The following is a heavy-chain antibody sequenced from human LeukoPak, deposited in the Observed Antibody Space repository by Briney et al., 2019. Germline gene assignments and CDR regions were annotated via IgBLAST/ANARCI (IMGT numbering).Heavy chain of an antibody. V-gene: IGHV3-23*01. Sequence: GGSLRLSCAASGFTFSTYAMTWVRQAPGKGLEWVSGISGGGGRTYYADSVKGRFTVSRDNSKNTLYLQMNSLRAEDTAVYYCARDMTHGLDIVVVVAATGAFDIWGQGTMVTVSS. CDR1: GFTFSTYA. CDR2: ISGGGGRT. J-gene: IGHJ3*02. CDR3: ARDMTHGLDIVVVVAATGAFDI. D-gene: IGHD2-15*01.